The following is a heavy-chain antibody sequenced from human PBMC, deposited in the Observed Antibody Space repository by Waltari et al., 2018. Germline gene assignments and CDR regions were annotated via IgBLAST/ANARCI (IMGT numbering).Heavy chain of an antibody. CDR2: ISGSGGST. Sequence: EVQLVESGGGLIQPGGSLRLSCAASGFTVSSNYMSWVRQAPGKGLEWVSAISGSGGSTYYADSVKGRFTISRDNSKNTLYLQMNSLRAEDTAVYYCAKEDQSWWDAFDIWGQGTMVTVSS. D-gene: IGHD2-15*01. V-gene: IGHV3-23*04. CDR1: GFTVSSNY. CDR3: AKEDQSWWDAFDI. J-gene: IGHJ3*02.